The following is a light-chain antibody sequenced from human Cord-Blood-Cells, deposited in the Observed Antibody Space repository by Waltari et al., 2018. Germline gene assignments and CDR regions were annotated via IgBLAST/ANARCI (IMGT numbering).Light chain of an antibody. CDR2: AAS. CDR3: QQANSFPIT. CDR1: QGISSW. Sequence: DIQMTQSPSSVSASVGDRVTITCRASQGISSWLALYQQKPGKAPKRLIYAASSLQSGVPSRFSGSGSGTDFTLTISSLQPEDFATYYCQQANSFPITFGQGTRLEIK. J-gene: IGKJ5*01. V-gene: IGKV1-12*01.